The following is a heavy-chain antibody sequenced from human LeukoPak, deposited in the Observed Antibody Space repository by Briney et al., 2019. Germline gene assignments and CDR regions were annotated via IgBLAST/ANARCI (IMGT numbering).Heavy chain of an antibody. D-gene: IGHD3-10*01. CDR3: ARGGGSLWFADLLTN. J-gene: IGHJ4*02. Sequence: PGGSLRLSCGGSGFNFSNYWMVWVRQAPGKGLEWVANIKHDGREKHFVDSVKGRFSISRDNAHNSLYLDMNNLRPEDTALYFCARGGGSLWFADLLTNWGQGILVAVSS. CDR1: GFNFSNYW. V-gene: IGHV3-7*01. CDR2: IKHDGREK.